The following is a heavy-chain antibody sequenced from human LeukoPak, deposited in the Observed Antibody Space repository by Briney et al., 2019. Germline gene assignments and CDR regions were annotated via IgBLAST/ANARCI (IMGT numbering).Heavy chain of an antibody. D-gene: IGHD3-22*01. Sequence: SETLSLTCTVSGGSISSGRYYWNWIRQPAGKGLEWIGRIYTSGSTNYNPSLKSRVTISVDTSKNQFSLKLSSVTAADTAVYYCAREDHDSSGHDYWGQGTLVTVSS. V-gene: IGHV4-61*02. CDR3: AREDHDSSGHDY. CDR2: IYTSGST. J-gene: IGHJ4*02. CDR1: GGSISSGRYY.